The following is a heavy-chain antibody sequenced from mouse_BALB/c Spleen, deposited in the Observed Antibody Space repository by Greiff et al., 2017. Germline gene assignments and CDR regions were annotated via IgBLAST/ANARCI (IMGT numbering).Heavy chain of an antibody. CDR1: GYTFTSYV. CDR2: INPYNDGT. Sequence: EVQLQQSGPELVKPGASVKMSCKASGYTFTSYVMHWVKQKPGQGLEWIGYINPYNDGTKYNEKFKGKATLTSDKSSSTAYMELSSLTSEDSAVYYCGRMNYYGSIEGFAYWGQGTLVTVSA. D-gene: IGHD1-1*01. CDR3: GRMNYYGSIEGFAY. V-gene: IGHV1-14*01. J-gene: IGHJ3*01.